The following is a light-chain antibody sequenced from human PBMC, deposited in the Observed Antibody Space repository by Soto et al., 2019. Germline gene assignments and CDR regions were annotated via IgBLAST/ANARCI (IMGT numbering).Light chain of an antibody. CDR2: GAS. J-gene: IGKJ1*01. Sequence: DIQMTQSPSLLSASIGDRVTITCRASQHIATSLSWFQHKVGKAPTLLLYGASALQSGVPSRFSGSGSWTHFTLTISGLQPEDFATYYCHQCSSVPRTFGQGTMVDLK. CDR3: HQCSSVPRT. V-gene: IGKV1-39*01. CDR1: QHIATS.